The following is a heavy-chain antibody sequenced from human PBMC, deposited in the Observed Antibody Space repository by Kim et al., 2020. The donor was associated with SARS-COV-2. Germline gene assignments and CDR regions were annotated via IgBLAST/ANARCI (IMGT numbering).Heavy chain of an antibody. D-gene: IGHD3-22*01. V-gene: IGHV1-69*13. Sequence: SVKVSCKASGGTFSSYAISWVRQAPGQGLEWMGGIIPIFGTANYAQKFQGRVTITADESTSTAYMELSSLRSEDTAVYYCARDPPGGYDSSGYPRRYWFDPWGQGTLVTVSS. CDR3: ARDPPGGYDSSGYPRRYWFDP. CDR1: GGTFSSYA. CDR2: IIPIFGTA. J-gene: IGHJ5*02.